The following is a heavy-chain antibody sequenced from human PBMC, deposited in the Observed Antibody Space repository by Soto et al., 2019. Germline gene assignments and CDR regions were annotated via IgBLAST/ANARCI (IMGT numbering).Heavy chain of an antibody. CDR3: ARGNSSGYYNFHY. D-gene: IGHD3-22*01. J-gene: IGHJ4*02. CDR1: GGSISSYY. CDR2: IYYSGNT. V-gene: IGHV4-59*01. Sequence: SETLSLTCTVSGGSISSYYWSWIRQPPGKGLEWNGYIYYSGNTNYNPSLKSRLPIPVDTSKTHFPLKLRSVTVADTAVYYGARGNSSGYYNFHYWGQGPLVTVPS.